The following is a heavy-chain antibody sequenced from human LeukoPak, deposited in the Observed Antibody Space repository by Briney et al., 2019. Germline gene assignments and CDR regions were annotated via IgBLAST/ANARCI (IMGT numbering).Heavy chain of an antibody. CDR1: GFSFSGHW. V-gene: IGHV3-74*01. CDR3: ARGPNSNWSGLDF. D-gene: IGHD6-6*01. Sequence: GVSLRLSCTASGFSFSGHWMHWARQLPGKGLVWVSRISPTGSTTSYADSVKGRFTVSRDNAKNTLYLQVNNLRAEDTAVYYCARGPNSNWSGLDFWGQGTLLTVSS. J-gene: IGHJ4*02. CDR2: ISPTGSTT.